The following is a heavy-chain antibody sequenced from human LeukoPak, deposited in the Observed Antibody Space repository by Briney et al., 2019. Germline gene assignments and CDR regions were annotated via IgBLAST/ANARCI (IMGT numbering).Heavy chain of an antibody. D-gene: IGHD2-2*01. J-gene: IGHJ1*01. CDR3: ARAPAGSAEYFQH. Sequence: SETLSLTCAVSGGSISSSNWWSWVRQPPGKGLEWIGEIYHSGSTNYNPSLKSRVSISVDKSKNQFSLKPTSVTAADTAVYYCARAPAGSAEYFQHWGQGTLVTVSS. CDR1: GGSISSSNW. V-gene: IGHV4-4*02. CDR2: IYHSGST.